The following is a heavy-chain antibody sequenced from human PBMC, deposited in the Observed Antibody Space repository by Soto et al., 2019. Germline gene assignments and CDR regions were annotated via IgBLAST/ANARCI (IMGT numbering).Heavy chain of an antibody. J-gene: IGHJ4*02. Sequence: GGSLRLSCAASGFTFSSYAMSWVRQAPGKGLEWVSAISGSGGSTYYADSVKGRFTISRDNSKNTLYLQMNSLRAEDTAVYYCAKIIAARQTSQYYFDYWGQGTLVTVSS. V-gene: IGHV3-23*01. CDR2: ISGSGGST. CDR1: GFTFSSYA. CDR3: AKIIAARQTSQYYFDY. D-gene: IGHD6-6*01.